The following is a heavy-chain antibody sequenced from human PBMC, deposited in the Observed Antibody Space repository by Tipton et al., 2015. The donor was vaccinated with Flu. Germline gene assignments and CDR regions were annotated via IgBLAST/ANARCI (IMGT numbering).Heavy chain of an antibody. V-gene: IGHV4-59*08. CDR1: GVFFSSYY. Sequence: TLSLTCTVSGVFFSSYYWNWIRQPPGKGLEWIGNFFRTGNTYHNPSLKSRVSISIDTSKNQFSLKVFSVTAADTAVYYCARRDYSNYVSDPKSWFDPWGQGILVTVSS. CDR2: FFRTGNT. D-gene: IGHD4-11*01. CDR3: ARRDYSNYVSDPKSWFDP. J-gene: IGHJ5*02.